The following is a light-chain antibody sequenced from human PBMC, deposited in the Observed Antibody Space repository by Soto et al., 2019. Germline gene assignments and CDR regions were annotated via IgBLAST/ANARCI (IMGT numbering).Light chain of an antibody. CDR2: DVT. CDR3: SSYTSSSTYV. CDR1: SSVVGNSNG. J-gene: IGLJ1*01. Sequence: QSALTQPPSVSGSPGQSVAISCTGTSSVVGNSNGVSWYQQAPGTAPKLMIYDVTNRPSGVPDRFSGSKSGNTASLTISGLQAEDEADYYCSSYTSSSTYVFGTGTKVTVL. V-gene: IGLV2-18*02.